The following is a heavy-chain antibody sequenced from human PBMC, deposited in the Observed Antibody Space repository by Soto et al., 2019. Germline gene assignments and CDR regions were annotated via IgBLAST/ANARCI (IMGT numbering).Heavy chain of an antibody. Sequence: EVQLVESGGGLVQPGGSLRLYCAASEFTFSGRSVHWVRQAPGKGLVWVSGIDTVGTDSTYADSVRGRFNSARDNAKNTVYLQMSSLRVEDTAVYYCSRRWSGPDVWGKGTTVTASS. CDR1: EFTFSGRS. CDR3: SRRWSGPDV. D-gene: IGHD3-10*01. J-gene: IGHJ6*03. V-gene: IGHV3-74*01. CDR2: IDTVGTDS.